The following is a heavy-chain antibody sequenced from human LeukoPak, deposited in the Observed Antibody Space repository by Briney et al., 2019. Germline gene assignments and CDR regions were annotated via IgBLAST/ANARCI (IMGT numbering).Heavy chain of an antibody. D-gene: IGHD2-2*01. CDR3: AREGLVVPAAIPYYYYYMDV. V-gene: IGHV1-18*01. CDR1: GYTFTSYG. CDR2: ISAYKGKT. J-gene: IGHJ6*03. Sequence: AAVKVSCKASGYTFTSYGISWVPQAPGQGLEWMGWISAYKGKTNYAQKPQGRGTTTPDTSTSTAYMELRSLRSDDTAVYYCAREGLVVPAAIPYYYYYMDVWGKGTTVTVSS.